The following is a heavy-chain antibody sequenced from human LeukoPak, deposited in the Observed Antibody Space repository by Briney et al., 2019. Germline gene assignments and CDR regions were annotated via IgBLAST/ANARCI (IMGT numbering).Heavy chain of an antibody. D-gene: IGHD3-22*01. V-gene: IGHV1-2*04. Sequence: ASVKVSCKASGYTFTSYYMHWVRQAPGQGLEWMGWINPNSGGTNYAQKFQGWVTMTRDTSISTAYMELSRLRSDGTAVYYCARGLTWDYYDSSGYDYWGQGTLVTVSS. CDR2: INPNSGGT. CDR3: ARGLTWDYYDSSGYDY. J-gene: IGHJ4*02. CDR1: GYTFTSYY.